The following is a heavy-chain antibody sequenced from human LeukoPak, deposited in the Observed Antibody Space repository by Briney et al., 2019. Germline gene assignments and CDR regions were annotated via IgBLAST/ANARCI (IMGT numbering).Heavy chain of an antibody. CDR2: IRSSSSTI. Sequence: VGSLRLSCAASGFTFSSCSMNWVRQAPGKGLEWVSYIRSSSSTIYNADSVKGRFTISRDNAKNSLYLQMNSLRAEDTAVYYCARLYRIQLWPIGPNYYYYMDVWGKGTTVTVSS. V-gene: IGHV3-48*01. J-gene: IGHJ6*03. CDR3: ARLYRIQLWPIGPNYYYYMDV. CDR1: GFTFSSCS. D-gene: IGHD5-18*01.